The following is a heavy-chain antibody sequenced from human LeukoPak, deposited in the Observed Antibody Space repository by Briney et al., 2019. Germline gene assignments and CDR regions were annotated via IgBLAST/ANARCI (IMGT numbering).Heavy chain of an antibody. V-gene: IGHV1-46*01. CDR3: ARGLLLWFGESPRGAFDI. CDR1: GYTFTSYY. Sequence: ASVKVSCKASGYTFTSYYMHWVRQAPGQGLEWMGLINPSGGSTSYAQKFQGRVTMTRDTSTSTVYMELSSLRSEDTAVYCCARGLLLWFGESPRGAFDIWGQGTMVTVSS. CDR2: INPSGGST. J-gene: IGHJ3*02. D-gene: IGHD3-10*01.